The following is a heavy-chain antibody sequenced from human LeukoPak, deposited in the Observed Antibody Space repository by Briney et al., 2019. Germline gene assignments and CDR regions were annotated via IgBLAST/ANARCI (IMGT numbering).Heavy chain of an antibody. CDR2: IRYDGSNK. Sequence: PGGSLRLSCAASGFTFSSYGMHWVRQAPGKGLEWVAFIRYDGSNKYYADSVKGRFTISRDNSKNTLYLQMNSLRAEDTAVYYCAKVGDLRYFDWLSPPDDYWGQGTLVTVSS. CDR3: AKVGDLRYFDWLSPPDDY. CDR1: GFTFSSYG. V-gene: IGHV3-30*02. J-gene: IGHJ4*02. D-gene: IGHD3-9*01.